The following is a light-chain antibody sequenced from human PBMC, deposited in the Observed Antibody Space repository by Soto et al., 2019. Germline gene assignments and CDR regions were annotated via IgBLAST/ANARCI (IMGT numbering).Light chain of an antibody. J-gene: IGKJ1*01. V-gene: IGKV1-39*01. CDR2: AQS. CDR1: QHISDY. CDR3: QQSYSAPQT. Sequence: IQMTQSPPSLSASVGDRVIITCRASQHISDYINWYQQKPGKAPKLLIYAQSNLQSGVPSRFTGSRSGTAFSLTITSLQVEDFATYYCQQSYSAPQTFGQGTKVEIK.